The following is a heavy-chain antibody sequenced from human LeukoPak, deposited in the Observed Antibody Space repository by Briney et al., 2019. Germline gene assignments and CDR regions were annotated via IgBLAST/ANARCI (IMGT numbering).Heavy chain of an antibody. V-gene: IGHV1-46*01. CDR1: GYTFIDYY. J-gene: IGHJ6*02. CDR2: INPSGGSS. Sequence: ASVKASCKPSGYTFIDYYVHWVRQAPGQGLEWIGVINPSGGSSNYAEKFQGRVTMTRDTSTSTVYMELSRLRSDDTAVYFCARDFTSGYSYYYYYYTMDVWGQGTTVTVSS. CDR3: ARDFTSGYSYYYYYYTMDV. D-gene: IGHD3-22*01.